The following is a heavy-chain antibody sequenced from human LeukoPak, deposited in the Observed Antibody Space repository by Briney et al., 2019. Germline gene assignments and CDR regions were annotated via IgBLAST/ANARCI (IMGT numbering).Heavy chain of an antibody. CDR3: ARRRYYDSSGYLE. J-gene: IGHJ1*01. V-gene: IGHV4-39*01. D-gene: IGHD3-22*01. CDR2: IYYSGRT. CDR1: GDSVSRSDSY. Sequence: PSETLSLTCTIFGDSVSRSDSYWDWIRQPPGKGLEWIGTIYYSGRTYYSPSLKSRVTLSVDMSNNQFSLTLSSVTAADTALYFCARRRYYDSSGYLEWGLGTLVTVSS.